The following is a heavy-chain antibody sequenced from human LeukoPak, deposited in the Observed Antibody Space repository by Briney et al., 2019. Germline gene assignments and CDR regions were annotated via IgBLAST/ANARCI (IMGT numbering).Heavy chain of an antibody. J-gene: IGHJ4*02. CDR2: IYHSGST. CDR3: ASSDGQPPRFDSSYDVFDY. CDR1: GGSISSSNW. Sequence: SGTLSLTCAASGGSISSSNWWTWVRQPPGKGLDWIGEIYHSGSTNYNPSLKSRVTISVDKSKNQFSLKLTSVTAADTAVYYCASSDGQPPRFDSSYDVFDYWGQGILVTVSS. D-gene: IGHD5-12*01. V-gene: IGHV4-4*02.